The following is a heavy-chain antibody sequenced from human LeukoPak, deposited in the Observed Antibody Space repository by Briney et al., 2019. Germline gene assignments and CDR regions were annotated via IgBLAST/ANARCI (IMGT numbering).Heavy chain of an antibody. CDR1: GFIFSSYG. J-gene: IGHJ4*02. V-gene: IGHV3-30*02. CDR2: IRYDGSNK. D-gene: IGHD6-19*01. Sequence: GGSLRLSCAASGFIFSSYGIHWVRQAPGKGLEWVAFIRYDGSNKYYADSVKGRFTISRDNAKNSLYLQMNSLRAEDTAVYYCARQQWLDGAYYFDYWGQGTLVTVSS. CDR3: ARQQWLDGAYYFDY.